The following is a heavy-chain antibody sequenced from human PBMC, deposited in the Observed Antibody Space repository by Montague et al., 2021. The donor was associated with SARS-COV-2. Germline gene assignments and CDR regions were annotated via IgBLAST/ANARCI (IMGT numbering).Heavy chain of an antibody. J-gene: IGHJ1*01. CDR1: GDSVCSETAA. V-gene: IGHV6-1*01. D-gene: IGHD4-17*01. CDR2: TFYPFQWHT. CDR3: ARDGDYGGTWYSFLQN. Sequence: CAISGDSVCSETAAWQWIRQSPAIGLEQLGMTFYPFQWHTDSAASVRSRISFSGDISKNQFSLHLNSVTPEDTAIYYCARDGDYGGTWYSFLQNWGQGRLVIVYS.